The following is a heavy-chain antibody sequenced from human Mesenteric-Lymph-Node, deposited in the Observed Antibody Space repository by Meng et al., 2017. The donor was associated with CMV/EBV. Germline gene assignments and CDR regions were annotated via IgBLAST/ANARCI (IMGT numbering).Heavy chain of an antibody. CDR2: INPNSGGT. D-gene: IGHD2/OR15-2a*01. Sequence: ASVKVSCKASGYTFTGYYMHWVRQAPGQGLEWMGWINPNSGGTNYAQKLQGRVTMTTDTSTSTAYMELRSLRSDDTAVYYCARVSSTTRDYYGMDVWGQGTTVTVSS. CDR3: ARVSSTTRDYYGMDV. V-gene: IGHV1-2*02. J-gene: IGHJ6*02. CDR1: GYTFTGYY.